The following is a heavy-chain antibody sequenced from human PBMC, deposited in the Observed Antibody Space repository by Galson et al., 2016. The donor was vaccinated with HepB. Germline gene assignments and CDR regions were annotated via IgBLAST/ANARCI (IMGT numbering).Heavy chain of an antibody. Sequence: SETLSLTCTVSGGSINSSFWSWIRQPPGKGLERIGYIFYSGSTNYNPSLKSRVSISVDTSKNQFSLQLSSVTAADTAVYYCARRLVSFWSFDLWGRGTLVTVSS. CDR2: IFYSGST. CDR3: ARRLVSFWSFDL. D-gene: IGHD2-15*01. CDR1: GGSINSSF. J-gene: IGHJ2*01. V-gene: IGHV4-59*01.